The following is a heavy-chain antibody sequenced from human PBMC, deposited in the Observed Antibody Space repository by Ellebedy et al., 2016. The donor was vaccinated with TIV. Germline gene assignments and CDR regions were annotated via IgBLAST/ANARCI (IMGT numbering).Heavy chain of an antibody. D-gene: IGHD3-22*01. CDR3: AKLDSSGYYYGRFDY. CDR1: GFSFSNFV. CDR2: IIASGIST. J-gene: IGHJ4*02. V-gene: IGHV3-23*01. Sequence: GGSLRLSCGASGFSFSNFVMTWVRQAPGKGLEWVSSIIASGISTDYADSVRGRVTISRDNSRNTLYLQMDSLRADDTAVYYCAKLDSSGYYYGRFDYWGQGTLVTVSS.